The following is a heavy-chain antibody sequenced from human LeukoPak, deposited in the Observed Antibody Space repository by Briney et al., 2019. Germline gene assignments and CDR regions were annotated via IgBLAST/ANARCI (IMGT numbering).Heavy chain of an antibody. V-gene: IGHV3-33*01. CDR3: ARDPRYTSSSIDY. CDR2: IWYDGSNK. Sequence: GGSLRLSCVASGFTFSNYGMHWVRQAPGKGLEWVAFIWYDGSNKDYADSVKGRFTISRDESKNTMYLRMNSLRDEDTAVYYCARDPRYTSSSIDYWGQGTLVTVSS. J-gene: IGHJ4*02. CDR1: GFTFSNYG. D-gene: IGHD6-13*01.